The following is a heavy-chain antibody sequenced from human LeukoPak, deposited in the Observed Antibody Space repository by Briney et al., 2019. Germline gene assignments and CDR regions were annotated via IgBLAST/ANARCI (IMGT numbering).Heavy chain of an antibody. CDR1: GFTFSSYA. J-gene: IGHJ4*02. CDR2: ICGSGSHT. D-gene: IGHD1-26*01. CDR3: AVGVRGSYYPYYFDN. Sequence: GGSLRLSCATSGFTFSSYAMSWVRQAPGKGLEWVSTICGSGSHTYHADSVKGRFTVSRDNSKNTLYLQLNSLRAEDTAVYYCAVGVRGSYYPYYFDNWGQGTLVTVSS. V-gene: IGHV3-23*01.